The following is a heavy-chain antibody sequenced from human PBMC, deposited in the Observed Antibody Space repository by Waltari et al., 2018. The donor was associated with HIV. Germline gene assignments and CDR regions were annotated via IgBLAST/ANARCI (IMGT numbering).Heavy chain of an antibody. V-gene: IGHV3-23*01. D-gene: IGHD3-16*01. J-gene: IGHJ5*02. CDR1: GFAFDSYA. Sequence: EVDLLQSGGVAVKSGGSLRLSCLASGFAFDSYAMNWVRQTPGQGLGGVPSIKGDGETTYYADFVKGRFSASRDNSSNTLYRLMTSVKVDDTAIYYCARDGAPWG. CDR2: IKGDGETT. CDR3: ARDGAP.